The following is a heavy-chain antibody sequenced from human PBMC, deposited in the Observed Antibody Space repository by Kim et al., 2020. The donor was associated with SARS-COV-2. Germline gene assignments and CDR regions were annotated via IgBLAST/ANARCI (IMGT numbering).Heavy chain of an antibody. Sequence: ASVKVSCKASGYIFTSHVINWVRQAPGQGLEWMGWIDTNTGNPTYAQGFTGHFVFSLDTSVSTAYLQISSLQAEDTAVYYCARAERLKKQPHNAFEYWGQ. D-gene: IGHD6-13*01. CDR2: IDTNTGNP. V-gene: IGHV7-4-1*02. CDR3: ARAERLKKQPHNAFEY. CDR1: GYIFTSHV. J-gene: IGHJ4*02.